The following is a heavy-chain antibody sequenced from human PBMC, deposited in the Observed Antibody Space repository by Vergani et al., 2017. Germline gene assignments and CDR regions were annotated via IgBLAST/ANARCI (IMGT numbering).Heavy chain of an antibody. CDR2: MNPNSGNT. CDR3: ARGGSYYDSSGYYERPFDY. D-gene: IGHD3-22*01. J-gene: IGHJ4*02. CDR1: GYTFTSYD. Sequence: QVQLVQSGAEVKKPGASVKVSCKASGYTFTSYDINWVRQATGQGLEWMGWMNPNSGNTGYAQKFQGRVTITADKSTSTAYMELSSLRSEDTAVYYCARGGSYYDSSGYYERPFDYWGQGTLVTVSS. V-gene: IGHV1-8*03.